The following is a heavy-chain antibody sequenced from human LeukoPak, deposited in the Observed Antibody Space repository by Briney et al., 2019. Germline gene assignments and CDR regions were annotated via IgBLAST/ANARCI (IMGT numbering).Heavy chain of an antibody. CDR3: AREEVQAVAGRNYYYYMDV. D-gene: IGHD6-19*01. Sequence: GGSLRLSCAASGFTFSDYYMSWIRQAPGKGLEWVSYISGSGSTIYYADSVKGRFTISRDNAKNSLYLQMNSLRAEDTAVYYCAREEVQAVAGRNYYYYMDVWGKGTTVTISS. CDR2: ISGSGSTI. CDR1: GFTFSDYY. J-gene: IGHJ6*03. V-gene: IGHV3-11*04.